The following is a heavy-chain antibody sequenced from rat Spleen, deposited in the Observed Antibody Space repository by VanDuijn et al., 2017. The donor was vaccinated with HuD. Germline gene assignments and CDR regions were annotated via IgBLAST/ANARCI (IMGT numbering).Heavy chain of an antibody. V-gene: IGHV2-1*01. J-gene: IGHJ2*01. CDR2: IWGDGST. Sequence: QVQLKESGPGLVQPSQTLSLTCTVSGFSLTTNSVHWVRQPPGKGLERMGGIWGDGSTDYNLGLKSRLIISRDTSKSQVFLKMNSLQTDETAIYFCTRDFGDYWGQGVMVTVSS. CDR1: GFSLTTNS. D-gene: IGHD4-3*01. CDR3: TRDFGDY.